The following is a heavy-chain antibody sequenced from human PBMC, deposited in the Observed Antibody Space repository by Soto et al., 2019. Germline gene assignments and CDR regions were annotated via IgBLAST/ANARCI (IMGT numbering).Heavy chain of an antibody. CDR1: GYSFTSYW. Sequence: PGESLKMSGKGSGYSFTSYWIGWVRQMPGKGLEWMGIIYPGDSDTRYSPSFQGHVTISADKSISTAYLQWSSLKSSDTAMYYCARQGPQHRQAWFDPWGQGTLVTVPQ. J-gene: IGHJ5*02. CDR2: IYPGDSDT. V-gene: IGHV5-51*01. D-gene: IGHD2-2*01. CDR3: ARQGPQHRQAWFDP.